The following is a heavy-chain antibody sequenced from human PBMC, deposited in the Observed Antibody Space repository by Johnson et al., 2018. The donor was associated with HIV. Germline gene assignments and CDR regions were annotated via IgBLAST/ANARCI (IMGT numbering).Heavy chain of an antibody. Sequence: QVQLVESGGGVVQPGRSLRLSCAASGFTFSSYGMHWVRQAPGKGLELVAVIWYDGSNKYYADSVKGRFTISRDNSKNTLYLQMNSLRAEDTAVYYCAKDRAARHDAFDIWGQGTMVTVSS. V-gene: IGHV3-33*06. CDR2: IWYDGSNK. CDR3: AKDRAARHDAFDI. CDR1: GFTFSSYG. J-gene: IGHJ3*02. D-gene: IGHD6-6*01.